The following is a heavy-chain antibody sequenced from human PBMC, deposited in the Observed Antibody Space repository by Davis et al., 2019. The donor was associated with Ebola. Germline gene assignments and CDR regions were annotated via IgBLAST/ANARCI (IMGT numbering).Heavy chain of an antibody. J-gene: IGHJ3*02. D-gene: IGHD4-23*01. CDR1: GYTFTGDY. CDR2: ISPNSGAT. Sequence: ASVKVSCKASGYTFTGDYMHWVRQAPGQGLEWMGWISPNSGATIYAQRFQGRVTITRDTSINTAYMELRRLRSDDTALYYCTTGVYGGYAFDIWGLGTLVTVSS. CDR3: TTGVYGGYAFDI. V-gene: IGHV1-2*02.